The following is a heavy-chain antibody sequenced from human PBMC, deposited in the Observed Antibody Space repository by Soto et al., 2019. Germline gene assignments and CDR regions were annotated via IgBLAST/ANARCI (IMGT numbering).Heavy chain of an antibody. V-gene: IGHV2-5*02. CDR2: IYWDDDK. CDR3: AHRQTGQNYYGCNFFDY. J-gene: IGHJ4*02. CDR1: GFSLSTTGLG. D-gene: IGHD3-10*01. Sequence: QITLKESGPTLVKPTQTLTLTCTLSGFSLSTTGLGVGWIRQPPGKALEWLALIYWDDDKRYTPSLKSRPTITKDTSKQQVVLTMNNMDPVDTATYYCAHRQTGQNYYGCNFFDYWGQGTLVTVSS.